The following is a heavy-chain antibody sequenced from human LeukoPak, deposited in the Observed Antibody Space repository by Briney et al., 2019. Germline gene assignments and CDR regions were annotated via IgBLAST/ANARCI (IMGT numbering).Heavy chain of an antibody. CDR3: ARDQSYCSGGSCYSADY. CDR1: GYTFTSYG. Sequence: ASVKVSCKASGYTFTSYGISWVRQAPGQGLEWMGWVSAYSGNTNYAQKLQGRVTMTTDTSTSTAYMELRSLRSDDTAVYYCARDQSYCSGGSCYSADYWGQGTLVTVSS. CDR2: VSAYSGNT. J-gene: IGHJ4*02. V-gene: IGHV1-18*01. D-gene: IGHD2-15*01.